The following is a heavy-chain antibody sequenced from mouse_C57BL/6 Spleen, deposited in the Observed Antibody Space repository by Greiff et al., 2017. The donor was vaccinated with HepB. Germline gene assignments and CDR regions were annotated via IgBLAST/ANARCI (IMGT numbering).Heavy chain of an antibody. CDR3: ARQVGAY. CDR1: GFTFSDYG. J-gene: IGHJ3*01. D-gene: IGHD1-1*02. Sequence: EVNVVESGGGLVKPGGSLKLSCAASGFTFSDYGMHWVRQAPEKGLEWVAYISSGSSTIYYADTVKGRFTISRDNAKNTLFLQMTSLRSEDTAMYYCARQVGAYWGQGTLVTVSA. V-gene: IGHV5-17*01. CDR2: ISSGSSTI.